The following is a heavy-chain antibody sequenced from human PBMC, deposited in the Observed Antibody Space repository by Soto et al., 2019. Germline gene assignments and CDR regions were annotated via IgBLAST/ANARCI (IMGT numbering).Heavy chain of an antibody. Sequence: QKAPGQGREWMGRIIPILGIANYAQKFQGRVTITADKSTSTAYMELSSLRSEDTAVYYCAISGSPNHWFDPWGQVTLVTVPS. CDR2: IIPILGIA. J-gene: IGHJ5*02. V-gene: IGHV1-69*02. D-gene: IGHD2-15*01. CDR3: AISGSPNHWFDP.